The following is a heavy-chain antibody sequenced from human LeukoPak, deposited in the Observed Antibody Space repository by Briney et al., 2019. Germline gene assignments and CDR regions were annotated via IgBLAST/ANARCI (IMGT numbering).Heavy chain of an antibody. CDR1: GGSISSGSYY. CDR3: ARVYGGNHAFDI. V-gene: IGHV4-61*02. CDR2: IYTSGST. J-gene: IGHJ3*02. Sequence: PSETLSLTCTVSGGSISSGSYYWSWIRQPAGKGLEWIVRIYTSGSTYYNPSLKSRVTISVDTSKNQFSLKLSSVTAADTAVYYCARVYGGNHAFDIWGQGTMVTVSS. D-gene: IGHD4-23*01.